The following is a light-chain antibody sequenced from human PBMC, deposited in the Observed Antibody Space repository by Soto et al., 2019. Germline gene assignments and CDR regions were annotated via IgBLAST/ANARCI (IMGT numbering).Light chain of an antibody. CDR3: RDYASPPHLT. J-gene: IGKJ4*01. Sequence: EIVLTQSPGTLSLSPGERATLSCRASQSVSSSYLAWYQQKPGQAPRLLIYGASSRATGIPDRLSGSGSGTDFTLTISGPEPADFAVCSCRDYASPPHLTFGGGTKADI. CDR2: GAS. CDR1: QSVSSSY. V-gene: IGKV3-20*01.